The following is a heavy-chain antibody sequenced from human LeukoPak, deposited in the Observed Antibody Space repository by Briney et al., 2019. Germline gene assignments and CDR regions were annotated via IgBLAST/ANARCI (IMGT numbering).Heavy chain of an antibody. V-gene: IGHV3-30*02. Sequence: GGSLRLSCAASGFPFSSYGMYWVRQTPDKGLQWVAYLRKDATYSNYADSVRGRFTISRDNSKNTLDLQMNSLRGDDTAVYYCAKDQGVVGSYDYWGHGTLVTVSS. CDR1: GFPFSSYG. J-gene: IGHJ4*01. CDR3: AKDQGVVGSYDY. CDR2: LRKDATYS. D-gene: IGHD3-10*01.